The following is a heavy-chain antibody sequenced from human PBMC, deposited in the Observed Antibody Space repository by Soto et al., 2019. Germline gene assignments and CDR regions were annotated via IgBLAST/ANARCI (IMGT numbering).Heavy chain of an antibody. D-gene: IGHD2-2*01. J-gene: IGHJ6*02. CDR3: ARTDCSSTSCYNYYYYGMDV. CDR1: GYSFTTYG. V-gene: IGHV1-3*01. Sequence: QVQLVQSGTEVKKPGASVKVSCKTSGYSFTTYGLHWVRQAPGQRLEWMGWINPGNGATKYSQKFQGRVTITRDTSATTAYMELISLRSEDSAVFYCARTDCSSTSCYNYYYYGMDVWGQGTTVSVSS. CDR2: INPGNGAT.